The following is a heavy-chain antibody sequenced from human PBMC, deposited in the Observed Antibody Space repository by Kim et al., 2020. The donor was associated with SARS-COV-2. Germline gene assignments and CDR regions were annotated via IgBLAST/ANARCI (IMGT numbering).Heavy chain of an antibody. CDR2: INPNGGGT. D-gene: IGHD1-26*01. Sequence: ASVKVSCKASGYSFTGYLIHWVRQAPGQGLEWMGWINPNGGGTKYAQKFQGRVTMTRDTSTSTAYMELTSLRSYDTAVYYCAREGATDAFDIWGQGAMVT. V-gene: IGHV1-2*02. CDR1: GYSFTGYL. CDR3: AREGATDAFDI. J-gene: IGHJ3*02.